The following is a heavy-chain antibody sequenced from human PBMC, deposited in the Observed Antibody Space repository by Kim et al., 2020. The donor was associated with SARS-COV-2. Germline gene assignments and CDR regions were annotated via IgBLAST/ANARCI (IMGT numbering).Heavy chain of an antibody. D-gene: IGHD3-9*01. Sequence: ASVKVSCKASGYTFTSYDINWVRQATGQGLEWMGWMNPNSGNTGYAQKFQGRVTMTRNTSISTAYMELSSLRSEDTAVYYCARWAEVDRYTHYDILTGYYRDYYYYGMDVWGQGTTVTVSS. CDR1: GYTFTSYD. CDR3: ARWAEVDRYTHYDILTGYYRDYYYYGMDV. J-gene: IGHJ6*02. CDR2: MNPNSGNT. V-gene: IGHV1-8*01.